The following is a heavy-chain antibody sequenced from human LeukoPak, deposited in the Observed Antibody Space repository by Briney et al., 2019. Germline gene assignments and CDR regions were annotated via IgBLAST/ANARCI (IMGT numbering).Heavy chain of an antibody. V-gene: IGHV3-23*01. Sequence: GGSLRLSCAASGFTFRSYAMSWVRQAPGKGLDWVSAMSGSGDSTYYADSVKGRFTISRDNSKNTLYLQMNSLRAEDTAVYYCAKDNTVTTWVDAFDIWGQGTMVTVSS. CDR3: AKDNTVTTWVDAFDI. D-gene: IGHD4-17*01. J-gene: IGHJ3*02. CDR2: MSGSGDST. CDR1: GFTFRSYA.